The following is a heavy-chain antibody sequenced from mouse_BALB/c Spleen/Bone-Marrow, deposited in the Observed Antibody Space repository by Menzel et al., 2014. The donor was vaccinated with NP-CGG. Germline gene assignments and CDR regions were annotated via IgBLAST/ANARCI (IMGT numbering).Heavy chain of an antibody. V-gene: IGHV1-7*01. J-gene: IGHJ3*01. CDR1: GYTFTNYW. CDR3: ARYWDAY. Sequence: QVQLQQSRAELAKPGASVKMSCKASGYTFTNYWMHWGKQRPGQGLEWIGYIDPNTYYTRYNQKFKDKATLTADKSSSTAYLQLSSLTSEDSAVYYCARYWDAYWGQGTLVTVSA. CDR2: IDPNTYYT. D-gene: IGHD4-1*01.